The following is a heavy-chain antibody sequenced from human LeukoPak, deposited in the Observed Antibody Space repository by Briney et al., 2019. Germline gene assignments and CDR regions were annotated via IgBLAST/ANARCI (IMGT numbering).Heavy chain of an antibody. D-gene: IGHD3-10*01. Sequence: ASVKVSCKASAFTFTDYYLHWVRQAPGQGLEWMGWINPYTGDTTYAQKFQARVTMTRDTSISTAFMELSSLRSDDTAAYYCARGRPENYFASGSAWGQGTLVTVSS. CDR3: ARGRPENYFASGSA. CDR2: INPYTGDT. CDR1: AFTFTDYY. J-gene: IGHJ5*02. V-gene: IGHV1-2*02.